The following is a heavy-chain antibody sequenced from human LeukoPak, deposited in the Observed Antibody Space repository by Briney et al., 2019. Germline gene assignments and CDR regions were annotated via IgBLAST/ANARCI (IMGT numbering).Heavy chain of an antibody. CDR3: AKGRGATVVANFDY. D-gene: IGHD4-23*01. J-gene: IGHJ4*02. V-gene: IGHV3-23*01. Sequence: GGSLRLSCAASGFTFSSYAMSWVRQAPGKGLEWVSAISGSGGSTYYADSVKGRFTISRDNSKNTLYLQANSLRAEDTAVYYCAKGRGATVVANFDYWGQGTLVTVSS. CDR1: GFTFSSYA. CDR2: ISGSGGST.